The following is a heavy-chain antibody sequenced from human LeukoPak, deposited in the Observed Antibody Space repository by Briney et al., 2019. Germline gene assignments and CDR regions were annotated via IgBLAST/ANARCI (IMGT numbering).Heavy chain of an antibody. D-gene: IGHD5-12*01. Sequence: SETLSLTCTVSGYSISSGYYWGWIRQPPGKGLEWIGSMYHSERTYYNPSLKSRASISEATSKNQFTLKLSSVTAADTAVYYCARTRLGYSGSDPTYYFDYWGQGTLVTVSS. CDR1: GYSISSGYY. CDR2: MYHSERT. V-gene: IGHV4-38-2*02. CDR3: ARTRLGYSGSDPTYYFDY. J-gene: IGHJ4*02.